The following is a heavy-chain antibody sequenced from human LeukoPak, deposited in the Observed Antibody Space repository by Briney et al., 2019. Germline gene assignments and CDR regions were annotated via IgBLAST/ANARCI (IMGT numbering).Heavy chain of an antibody. Sequence: PGGSLRLSCAASGFTFSRYYMSWIRQAPGKGLEWLSYISDSASTLFHADSVKGRFTISRDNSKNTLYLQMNSLRAEDTAVYYCARDLVLMVYAESAIFDYWGQGTLVAVSS. CDR3: ARDLVLMVYAESAIFDY. CDR1: GFTFSRYY. V-gene: IGHV3-11*04. CDR2: ISDSASTL. J-gene: IGHJ4*02. D-gene: IGHD2-8*01.